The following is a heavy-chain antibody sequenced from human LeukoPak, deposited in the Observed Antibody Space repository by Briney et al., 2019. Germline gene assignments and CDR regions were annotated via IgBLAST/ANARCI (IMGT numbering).Heavy chain of an antibody. CDR1: GGSISSSSYY. CDR2: IYYSGST. V-gene: IGHV4-39*01. Sequence: PSETLSLTCTVSGGSISSSSYYWGWLRQPPGKGLEWIGSIYYSGSTYYNPSLKSRVTISVNTSKNQFSLKLSSVTAADTAVYYCASLGCSGGSCYSVDYWGQGTLVTVSS. J-gene: IGHJ4*02. CDR3: ASLGCSGGSCYSVDY. D-gene: IGHD2-15*01.